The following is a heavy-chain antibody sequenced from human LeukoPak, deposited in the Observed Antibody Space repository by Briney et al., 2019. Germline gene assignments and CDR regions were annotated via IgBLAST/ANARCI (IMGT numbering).Heavy chain of an antibody. CDR2: ISSSSSYI. D-gene: IGHD3-10*01. J-gene: IGHJ4*02. Sequence: GGSLRLSCAASGFTFSSYSMNWVRQAPGKGLEWVSSISSSSSYIYYADSVKGRFTISRDNAKNSLYLQMNSLRAEDTAVYYCAREVNYGSGSYYIIDYWGQGTLVTVSS. CDR3: AREVNYGSGSYYIIDY. CDR1: GFTFSSYS. V-gene: IGHV3-21*01.